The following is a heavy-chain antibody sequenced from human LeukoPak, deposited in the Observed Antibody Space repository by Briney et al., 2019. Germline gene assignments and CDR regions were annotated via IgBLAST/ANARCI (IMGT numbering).Heavy chain of an antibody. CDR3: AKEFGGSFDY. D-gene: IGHD3-16*01. J-gene: IGHJ4*02. CDR1: GIILSSYW. CDR2: ISGSGGST. Sequence: GSLRLSCAASGIILSSYWMSWVRQAPGKGLEWVSAISGSGGSTYYADSVKGRFTISRDNSKNTLYLQMNSLRAEDTAVYYCAKEFGGSFDYWGQGTLVTVSS. V-gene: IGHV3-23*01.